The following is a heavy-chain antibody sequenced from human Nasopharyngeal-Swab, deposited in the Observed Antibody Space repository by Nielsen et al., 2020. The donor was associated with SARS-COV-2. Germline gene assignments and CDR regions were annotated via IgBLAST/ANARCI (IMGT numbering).Heavy chain of an antibody. CDR3: AGHPADFDY. Sequence: SETLSLTFAVYGGSPSDYHWSWIRQPPGKGLEWIGEMKPSGRTNHNPSLKSRVAISIDASKNQFFLSLTSVTAADTALYYCAGHPADFDYWGQGTLVTVSS. CDR1: GGSPSDYH. J-gene: IGHJ4*02. V-gene: IGHV4-34*01. D-gene: IGHD6-25*01. CDR2: MKPSGRT.